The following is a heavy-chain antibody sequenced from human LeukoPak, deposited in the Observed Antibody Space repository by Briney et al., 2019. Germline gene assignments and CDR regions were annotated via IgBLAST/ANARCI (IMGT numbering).Heavy chain of an antibody. J-gene: IGHJ4*02. Sequence: SVKVSCKASGGTFSSYAISWVRQAPGQGLEWMGRIIPILGIANYAQKFQGRVTMTEDTSTDTAYMELSSLRSEDTAVYYCATYDAIVGAPAYWGQGTLVTVSS. CDR3: ATYDAIVGAPAY. CDR1: GGTFSSYA. D-gene: IGHD1-26*01. V-gene: IGHV1-69*04. CDR2: IIPILGIA.